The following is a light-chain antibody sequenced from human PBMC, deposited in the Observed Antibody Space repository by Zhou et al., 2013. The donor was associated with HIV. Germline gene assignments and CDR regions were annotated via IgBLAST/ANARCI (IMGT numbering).Light chain of an antibody. CDR2: DAS. J-gene: IGKJ1*01. Sequence: VLTQSPGTLSLSPGERATLSCRASQSVSNNYLAWYQQKPGQAPRLLIYDASNRATGIPARFSGSGSGTDFTLTISSLEPEDFAVYYCQQRANSWTFGQGTKVEIK. CDR1: QSVSNNY. V-gene: IGKV3-11*01. CDR3: QQRANSWT.